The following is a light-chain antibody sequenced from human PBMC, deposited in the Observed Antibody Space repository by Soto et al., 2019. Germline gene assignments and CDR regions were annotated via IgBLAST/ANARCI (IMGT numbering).Light chain of an antibody. CDR2: GTT. Sequence: QSALTQPPSVSGAPGQRVTISCTGSSSNIWAGYDVHWYQQLPGTAPKLLIYGTTVRSSGVPDRFSGSRSGTSPSLAITGLQAEDEAVYYCQSYDRSLSGWVFGGGTQLTVL. CDR1: SSNIWAGYD. V-gene: IGLV1-40*01. CDR3: QSYDRSLSGWV. J-gene: IGLJ7*01.